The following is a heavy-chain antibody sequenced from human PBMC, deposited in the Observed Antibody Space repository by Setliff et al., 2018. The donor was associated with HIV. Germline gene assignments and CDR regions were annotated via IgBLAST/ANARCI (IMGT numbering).Heavy chain of an antibody. CDR2: INPSGGST. Sequence: ASVKVSCKASGYTFTSYYMHWVRQAPGQGLEWMGIINPSGGSTSYAQKFQGRVTMTRVTSTSTVYMELSSLRSEDTAVYYCARAYDRYCSSTSCYEWFDPWGQGTLVTVSS. J-gene: IGHJ5*02. CDR1: GYTFTSYY. D-gene: IGHD2-2*01. CDR3: ARAYDRYCSSTSCYEWFDP. V-gene: IGHV1-46*01.